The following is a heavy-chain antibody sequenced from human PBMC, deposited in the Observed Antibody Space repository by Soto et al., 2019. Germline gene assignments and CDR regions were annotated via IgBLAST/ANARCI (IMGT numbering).Heavy chain of an antibody. CDR2: IYPGDSDT. Sequence: GGSLKIACKGSGYIFASYWIGWVRQMPGKGLEWMGIIYPGDSDTRYSPSFQGQVTISVDKSISTAYLQWSSLKASDTAMYYCARSSFRTDWFDPWGQGTLVTVSS. V-gene: IGHV5-51*01. J-gene: IGHJ5*02. D-gene: IGHD3-10*01. CDR3: ARSSFRTDWFDP. CDR1: GYIFASYW.